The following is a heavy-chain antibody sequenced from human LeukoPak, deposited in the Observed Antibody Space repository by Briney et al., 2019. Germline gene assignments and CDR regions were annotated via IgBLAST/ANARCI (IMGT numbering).Heavy chain of an antibody. V-gene: IGHV3-23*01. CDR3: AKGMQQLVRYYYYYGMDV. CDR1: GFTFSTYS. J-gene: IGHJ6*02. Sequence: AGGSLRLSCAASGFTFSTYSMNWVRQAPGKGLEWVSAISGSGGSTYYADSVKGRFTISRDNSKNTLYLQMNSLRAEDTAVYYCAKGMQQLVRYYYYYGMDVWGQGTTVTVSS. D-gene: IGHD6-13*01. CDR2: ISGSGGST.